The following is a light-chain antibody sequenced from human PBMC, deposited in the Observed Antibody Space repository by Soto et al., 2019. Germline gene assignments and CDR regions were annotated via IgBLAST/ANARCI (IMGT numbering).Light chain of an antibody. J-gene: IGLJ1*01. CDR1: SSDVGAYNY. CDR3: YSYTSSSTYV. CDR2: DVS. V-gene: IGLV2-14*01. Sequence: QSGLTQPASVSGSPGQSITISCTGTSSDVGAYNYVSWYQQHPAKVPKLMIYDVSNRPSGVSDRFSGSKSGNTASLTISGLQAEDEADYYCYSYTSSSTYVFGTGTKVTVL.